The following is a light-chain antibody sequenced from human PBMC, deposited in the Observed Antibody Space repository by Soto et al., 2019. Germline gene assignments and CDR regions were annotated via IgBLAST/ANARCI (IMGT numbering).Light chain of an antibody. CDR1: QNAHTS. CDR2: DAF. V-gene: IGKV3-11*01. J-gene: IGKJ4*01. Sequence: ENVVRQFPVTLSLSPGERATLSCRASQNAHTSLAWYRQKPGQAPRLLIYDAFKRAAGIPARFSGSGSGTDFTLTISSLEPEDSGIYYCQDRSNWPLFTFGGGTKVDIK. CDR3: QDRSNWPLFT.